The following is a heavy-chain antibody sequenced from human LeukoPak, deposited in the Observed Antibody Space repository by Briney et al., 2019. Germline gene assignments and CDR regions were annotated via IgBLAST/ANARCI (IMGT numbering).Heavy chain of an antibody. D-gene: IGHD3-16*02. CDR2: IKSTADGGTT. CDR1: GFTFSNAW. CDR3: SPIYDYVWGSYRRSLYYFDY. J-gene: IGHJ4*02. Sequence: GGSLRLSCAASGFTFSNAWMTWVRQAPGKGLEWVGRIKSTADGGTTDYAAPVKGRFTISRDDSKNTLYLQMNSLKTEDTAIYYCSPIYDYVWGSYRRSLYYFDYWGQGTLVTVSS. V-gene: IGHV3-15*01.